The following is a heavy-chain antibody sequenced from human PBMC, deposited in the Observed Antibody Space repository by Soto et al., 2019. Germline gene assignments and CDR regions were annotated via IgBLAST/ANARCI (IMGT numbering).Heavy chain of an antibody. D-gene: IGHD6-19*01. CDR1: GFTFSSYG. CDR2: IWYDGSNK. J-gene: IGHJ4*02. CDR3: ARVPIGSGWSYYFDY. Sequence: GGSLRLSCAASGFTFSSYGMHWVRQAPDKGLEWVAVIWYDGSNKYYADSVKGRFTISRDNSKNTLYLQMNSLRAEDTAVYYCARVPIGSGWSYYFDYWGQGTLVTVSS. V-gene: IGHV3-33*08.